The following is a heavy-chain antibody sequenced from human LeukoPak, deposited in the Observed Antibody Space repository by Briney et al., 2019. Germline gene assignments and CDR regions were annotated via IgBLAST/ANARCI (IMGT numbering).Heavy chain of an antibody. D-gene: IGHD5-18*01. CDR2: IYYSGST. CDR3: ARHPLQLWYHFDY. V-gene: IGHV4-39*01. CDR1: GGSISSSSYY. Sequence: PSETLSLTCTVSGGSISSSSYYWGWIRQPPGKGLEWIGSIYYSGSTYYNPSLKSRVTISVDTSKNQFSLKLSSVTAADTAVYYCARHPLQLWYHFDYWGQGTLVTVSS. J-gene: IGHJ4*02.